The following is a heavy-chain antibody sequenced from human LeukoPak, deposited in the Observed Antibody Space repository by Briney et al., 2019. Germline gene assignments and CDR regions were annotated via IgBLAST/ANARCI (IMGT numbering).Heavy chain of an antibody. Sequence: PGGSLRLSCAASRFTFIGYTMNWIRQAPGKGLEWVSSISSRSTYIYYADSVKGRFTISRDNAKNSLYLQMNSLRAEDTAVYYCAGEESGSSGWYDYWGQGTLVTVSS. CDR2: ISSRSTYI. CDR1: RFTFIGYT. D-gene: IGHD6-19*01. V-gene: IGHV3-21*01. J-gene: IGHJ4*02. CDR3: AGEESGSSGWYDY.